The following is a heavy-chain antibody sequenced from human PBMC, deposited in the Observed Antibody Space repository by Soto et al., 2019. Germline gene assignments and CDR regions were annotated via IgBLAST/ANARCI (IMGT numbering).Heavy chain of an antibody. J-gene: IGHJ4*02. CDR2: IYSGGST. Sequence: EVQLVESGGGLVQPGRSLRLSCAASGFTVSSNYMSWVRQAPGKGLEWVSVIYSGGSTYYADSVKGRFTISRDSSKNTXXXXXXXXXXXXXXXXXXXXXXXXXXXWXQGTLVTVSS. CDR3: XXXXXXXXX. CDR1: GFTVSSNY. V-gene: IGHV3-66*01.